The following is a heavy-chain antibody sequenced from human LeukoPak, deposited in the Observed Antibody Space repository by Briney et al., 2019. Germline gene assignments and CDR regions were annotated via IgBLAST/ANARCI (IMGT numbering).Heavy chain of an antibody. Sequence: TSETLSLTCTVSGGSISSGSYYWSWIRQPDGKGLEWIGRIYTTGSTNYNPSLKSRVTISVDTSKNQFSLKLNSVTAADTAVYYCASNKFGYSYGDYYYYYMDVWGKGTTVTVSS. J-gene: IGHJ6*03. CDR3: ASNKFGYSYGDYYYYYMDV. D-gene: IGHD5-18*01. CDR1: GGSISSGSYY. V-gene: IGHV4-61*02. CDR2: IYTTGST.